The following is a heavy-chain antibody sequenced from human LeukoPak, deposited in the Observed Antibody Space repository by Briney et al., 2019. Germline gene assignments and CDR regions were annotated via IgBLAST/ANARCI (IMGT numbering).Heavy chain of an antibody. CDR1: GFTFSSYA. Sequence: GGSLRLSCAASGFTFSSYAMSWVRQAPGKGLEWVSAISGSGGSTYYADSVKGRFTISRDNSKNTLYLQMNSLRAEDTAVYYCARGYVTMVRGALYYWGQGALVTVSS. CDR2: ISGSGGST. CDR3: ARGYVTMVRGALYY. J-gene: IGHJ4*02. V-gene: IGHV3-23*01. D-gene: IGHD3-10*01.